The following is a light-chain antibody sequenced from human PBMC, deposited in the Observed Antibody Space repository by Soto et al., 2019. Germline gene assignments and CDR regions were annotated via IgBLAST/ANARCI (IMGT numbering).Light chain of an antibody. Sequence: EVVLTQSPGTLSLSPGERVTLSCGASQTVGSSYLAWYQQKPGQAPRLLIYGVSNRATGIPDRFGGSGSGTDFTLTINRLEPEDFAVYYCHHYGSSPPFTFGQGTKLEI. V-gene: IGKV3-20*01. J-gene: IGKJ2*01. CDR3: HHYGSSPPFT. CDR1: QTVGSSY. CDR2: GVS.